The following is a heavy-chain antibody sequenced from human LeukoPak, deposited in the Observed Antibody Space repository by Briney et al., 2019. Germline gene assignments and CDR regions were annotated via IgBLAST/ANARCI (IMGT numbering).Heavy chain of an antibody. V-gene: IGHV4-34*01. CDR1: GGSFSGYY. CDR2: INHSGST. J-gene: IGHJ4*02. CDR3: ARLRKYYYDSSGYYLRYYFDY. D-gene: IGHD3-22*01. Sequence: SETLSLTCAVYGGSFSGYYWSWIRQPPGKGLEWIGEINHSGSTNYNPSLKSRVTISVDTSKNQFSLKLSSVTAADTAVYYCARLRKYYYDSSGYYLRYYFDYRGQGTLISVSS.